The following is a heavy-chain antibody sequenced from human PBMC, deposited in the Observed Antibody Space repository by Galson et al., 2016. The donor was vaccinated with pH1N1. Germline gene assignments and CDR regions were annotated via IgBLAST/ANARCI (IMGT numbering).Heavy chain of an antibody. V-gene: IGHV3-7*01. Sequence: SLRISCAASGFTFSNYWMHWVRQVPGKGLEWVANIKEDGSETYYVDSVRGRFTISRDNAKNALYLQMKSLRDDDTALYYCARAIGSRSAYWGQGTLVTVSS. J-gene: IGHJ4*02. D-gene: IGHD3-16*02. CDR1: GFTFSNYW. CDR2: IKEDGSET. CDR3: ARAIGSRSAY.